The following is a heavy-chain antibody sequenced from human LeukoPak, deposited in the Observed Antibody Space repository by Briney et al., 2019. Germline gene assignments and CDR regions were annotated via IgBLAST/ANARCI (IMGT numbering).Heavy chain of an antibody. CDR2: ISYSSSSI. D-gene: IGHD1-26*01. Sequence: GGSLRLSCAASGFTFSSYNMNWVRQAPGRGLEWVSYISYSSSSIYYEDSVKGRFTISRDNAKNSLYLQMNSLRVEDTAVYYCAKEEWELPTLDALDIWGQGTMLTVS. CDR3: AKEEWELPTLDALDI. V-gene: IGHV3-48*04. CDR1: GFTFSSYN. J-gene: IGHJ3*02.